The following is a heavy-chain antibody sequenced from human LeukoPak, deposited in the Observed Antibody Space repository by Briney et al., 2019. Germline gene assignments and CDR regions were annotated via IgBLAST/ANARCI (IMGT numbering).Heavy chain of an antibody. CDR2: IYHSGRT. CDR3: ARDGCSGGTCSPYN. V-gene: IGHV4-38-2*02. J-gene: IGHJ4*02. CDR1: GYSISSGYY. Sequence: PSETLSLTCTVSGYSISSGYYWGWIRQPPGKGLEWIGSIYHSGRTFYNPSLKSRVTISVDTSKNQFSLKLSSVTAADTAVYYCARDGCSGGTCSPYNWGQGTLVTVS. D-gene: IGHD2-15*01.